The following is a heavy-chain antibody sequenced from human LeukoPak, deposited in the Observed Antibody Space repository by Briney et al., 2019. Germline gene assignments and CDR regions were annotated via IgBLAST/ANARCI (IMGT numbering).Heavy chain of an antibody. Sequence: PGGSLRLSCAASGFTFDDYAMHWVRQAPGKGLEWVSGISWNSGSIGYADSVEGRFTISRDNAKNSLYLQMNSLRAEDTALYYCAKDPGQWLDTGAFDIWGQGTMVTVSS. CDR2: ISWNSGSI. J-gene: IGHJ3*02. CDR3: AKDPGQWLDTGAFDI. D-gene: IGHD6-19*01. CDR1: GFTFDDYA. V-gene: IGHV3-9*01.